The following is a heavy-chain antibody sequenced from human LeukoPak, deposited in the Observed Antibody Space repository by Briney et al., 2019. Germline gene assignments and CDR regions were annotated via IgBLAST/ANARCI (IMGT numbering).Heavy chain of an antibody. V-gene: IGHV1-69*13. CDR2: IIPIFGTA. Sequence: SVKASCKASGGTFSSYAISWVRQAPGQGLEWMGGIIPIFGTANYAQKFQGRVTITADESTSTAYMELSSLRSEDTAVYYCARTLGYSSGWHSEPSPSWFDPWGQGTLVTVSS. CDR1: GGTFSSYA. D-gene: IGHD6-19*01. CDR3: ARTLGYSSGWHSEPSPSWFDP. J-gene: IGHJ5*02.